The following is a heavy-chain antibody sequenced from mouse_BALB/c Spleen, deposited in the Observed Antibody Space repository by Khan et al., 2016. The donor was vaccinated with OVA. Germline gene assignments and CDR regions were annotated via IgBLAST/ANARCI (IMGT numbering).Heavy chain of an antibody. D-gene: IGHD2-12*01. Sequence: EVKLEESGGGLVQPGGSMKISCVASGFTFSNYWMNWVRQSPEKGLEWLAEIRLKSDDYETHNAESVKGRFTNTRDASKGSIYLKMNNLRAEDTGIYYCWIVLWGQGTTLTVSS. CDR3: WIVL. V-gene: IGHV6-6*02. J-gene: IGHJ2*01. CDR1: GFTFSNYW. CDR2: IRLKSDDYET.